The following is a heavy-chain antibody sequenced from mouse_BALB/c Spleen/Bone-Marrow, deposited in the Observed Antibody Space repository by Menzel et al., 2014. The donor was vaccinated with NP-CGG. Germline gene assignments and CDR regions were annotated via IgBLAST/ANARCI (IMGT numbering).Heavy chain of an antibody. CDR1: GVSLTTYG. V-gene: IGHV2-6-1*01. D-gene: IGHD2-3*01. Sequence: VKLVESGPGLVAPSQSLSITCTISGVSLTTYGVHWVRQPPGKGLEWMVVIWSDGSTTYNSALKSRLSISKDNSKSQVFLKLNSLQTDDTAMYHCARHDNDGYYLAYWGQGTLVTVSA. CDR2: IWSDGST. CDR3: ARHDNDGYYLAY. J-gene: IGHJ3*01.